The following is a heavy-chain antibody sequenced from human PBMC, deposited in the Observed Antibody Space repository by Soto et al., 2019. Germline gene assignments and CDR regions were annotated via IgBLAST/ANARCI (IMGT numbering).Heavy chain of an antibody. J-gene: IGHJ4*02. Sequence: TLSLTCDVSSGSISSSNWWRWVRQPPGKGLEWMGEIYHSGSTNYNPSLKSRVTISVEKSKNHFSLKLSSVTAAYTAVYYCAKDGRSNFDYGGQGTLVTVSS. CDR1: SGSISSSNW. D-gene: IGHD2-15*01. CDR3: AKDGRSNFDY. V-gene: IGHV4-4*02. CDR2: IYHSGST.